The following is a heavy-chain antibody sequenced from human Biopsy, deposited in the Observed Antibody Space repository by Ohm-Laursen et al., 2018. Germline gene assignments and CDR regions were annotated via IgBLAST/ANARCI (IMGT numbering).Heavy chain of an antibody. V-gene: IGHV1-2*02. D-gene: IGHD3-10*01. CDR3: AIIQGSITLVRGMITETTRTNIDV. CDR1: GYTFTDYF. CDR2: INPENGGT. J-gene: IGHJ6*02. Sequence: ASVKVPCKASGYTFTDYFIHWVRRAPGQGLEWMGGINPENGGTNYAQKFQGRVTMRRDTSIRTAYMELSRLKYDDTATYYCAIIQGSITLVRGMITETTRTNIDVWGQGTTVTVSS.